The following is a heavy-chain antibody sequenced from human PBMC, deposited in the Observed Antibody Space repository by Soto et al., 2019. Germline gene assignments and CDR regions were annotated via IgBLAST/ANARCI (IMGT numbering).Heavy chain of an antibody. CDR2: TYYRSKWYN. J-gene: IGHJ4*02. CDR3: ARVDRYCTNGVCYTIFDY. CDR1: GDSVSSNSAA. V-gene: IGHV6-1*01. D-gene: IGHD2-8*01. Sequence: KQSQTLSLTCAISGDSVSSNSAAWNWIRQSPSRGLEWLGRTYYRSKWYNDYAVSVKSRITINPDTSKNQFSLQLNSVTPEDTAVYYCARVDRYCTNGVCYTIFDYWGQGTLVTVSS.